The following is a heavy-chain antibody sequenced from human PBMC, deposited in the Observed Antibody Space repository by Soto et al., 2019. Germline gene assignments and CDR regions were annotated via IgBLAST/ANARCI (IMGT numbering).Heavy chain of an antibody. V-gene: IGHV3-48*02. Sequence: PGGSLRLSCVASGFSFSNYNMNWVRQAPGKGLEWVSYITDSSDTVHYADSVRGRFTISRDNAESSLYLQMNSLRDEEPAVYFCARDFGHGYYLDYWGRGTLVTVSS. J-gene: IGHJ4*02. CDR1: GFSFSNYN. D-gene: IGHD3-3*01. CDR3: ARDFGHGYYLDY. CDR2: ITDSSDTV.